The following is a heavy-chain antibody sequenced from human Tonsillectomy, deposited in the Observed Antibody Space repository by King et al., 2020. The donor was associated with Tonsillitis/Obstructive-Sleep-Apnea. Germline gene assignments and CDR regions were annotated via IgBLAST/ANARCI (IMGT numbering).Heavy chain of an antibody. D-gene: IGHD3-22*01. CDR2: IYYSGRP. V-gene: IGHV4-31*03. CDR1: GGSISSGGYY. J-gene: IGHJ4*02. Sequence: VQLQESGPGLVKPSQTLSLTCTVSGGSISSGGYYWSWIRQHPGKGLEGIGYIYYSGRPYYNPSPKSRVTLSVDTSKNQFSLKRGSVTAADTAVYCWARAGRDYDSDYWGQGTLVTVSS. CDR3: ARAGRDYDSDY.